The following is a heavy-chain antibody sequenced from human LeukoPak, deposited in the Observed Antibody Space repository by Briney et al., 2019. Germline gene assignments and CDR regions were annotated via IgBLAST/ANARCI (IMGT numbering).Heavy chain of an antibody. D-gene: IGHD5-12*01. Sequence: GASVKVSCKASGYTFTSYGISWVRQAPGQGLEWMGWINPNSGGTNYAQKFQGWVTMTRDTSISTAYMELSRLRSDDTAVYYCARGAVGIVATIEIRDYFDYWGQGTLVTVSS. J-gene: IGHJ4*02. CDR1: GYTFTSYG. CDR3: ARGAVGIVATIEIRDYFDY. CDR2: INPNSGGT. V-gene: IGHV1-2*04.